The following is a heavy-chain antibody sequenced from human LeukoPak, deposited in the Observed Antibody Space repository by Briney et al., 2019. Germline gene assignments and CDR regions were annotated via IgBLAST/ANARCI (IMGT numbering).Heavy chain of an antibody. CDR2: ISACGRSS. V-gene: IGHV3-23*01. Sequence: GGSLRLSCAASGFTFSNSAMSWVRQAPAQGLDWVSAISACGRSSYYAASVKGRFTISRDNSKNTLYLQMNSLRAEETAVYYCARDRMVYTYWGQGALVTVSS. J-gene: IGHJ4*02. CDR1: GFTFSNSA. D-gene: IGHD3-10*01. CDR3: ARDRMVYTY.